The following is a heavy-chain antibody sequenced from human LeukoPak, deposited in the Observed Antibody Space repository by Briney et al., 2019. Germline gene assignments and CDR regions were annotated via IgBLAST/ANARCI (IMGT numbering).Heavy chain of an antibody. V-gene: IGHV3-53*01. Sequence: GGSLRLSCAASGFTVITNDMTWVRQAPGKGLEWVSVLYSDGNTKYADSVQGRFTISRDNSKNTLYLEMNSLSPDDTAVYYCARGVEALAANTLAYWGQGTLVTVSS. CDR1: GFTVITND. CDR2: LYSDGNT. D-gene: IGHD3-16*01. J-gene: IGHJ4*02. CDR3: ARGVEALAANTLAY.